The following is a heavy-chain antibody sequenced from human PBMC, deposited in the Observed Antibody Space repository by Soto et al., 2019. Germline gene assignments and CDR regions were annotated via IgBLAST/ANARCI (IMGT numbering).Heavy chain of an antibody. CDR1: GFTFSSYA. CDR2: ISGSGGST. CDR3: AKDRGRVSYRGGGMDV. Sequence: GGSLRLSCAPSGFTFSSYAMSWVRQAPGKGLEWVSAISGSGGSTYYAASVKGRFTISRDNSKNTLYLQMNSLRAEDTAVYYCAKDRGRVSYRGGGMDVWGQGTTVTVS. J-gene: IGHJ6*02. V-gene: IGHV3-23*01. D-gene: IGHD1-26*01.